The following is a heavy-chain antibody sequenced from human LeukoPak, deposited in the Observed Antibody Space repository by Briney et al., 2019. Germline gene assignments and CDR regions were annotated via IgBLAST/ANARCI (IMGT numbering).Heavy chain of an antibody. D-gene: IGHD2-15*01. CDR1: GFTFSSSW. J-gene: IGHJ3*01. CDR2: INQDGSVI. CDR3: ARDIAYHAFDV. Sequence: PGGSLRPSCAASGFTFSSSWMTWIRQAPGTGLEWLANINQDGSVINYVDSVRGRFTISRDNAKYSLYLQLNSLRAEDTAVYYCARDIAYHAFDVRGQGTMVTVSS. V-gene: IGHV3-7*01.